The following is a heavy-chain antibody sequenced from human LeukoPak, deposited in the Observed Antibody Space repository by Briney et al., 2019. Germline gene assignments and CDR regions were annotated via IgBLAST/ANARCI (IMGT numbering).Heavy chain of an antibody. Sequence: GGSLRLSCAASGFTFSSYALSWVRQAPGEGLEWVSAISGSGGSTYYADSVKGRFTISRDNSKNTLYLQMNSLRAEDTAVYYCAKSRGRWFDPWGQGTLVTVSS. CDR2: ISGSGGST. D-gene: IGHD3-16*01. J-gene: IGHJ5*02. CDR3: AKSRGRWFDP. CDR1: GFTFSSYA. V-gene: IGHV3-23*01.